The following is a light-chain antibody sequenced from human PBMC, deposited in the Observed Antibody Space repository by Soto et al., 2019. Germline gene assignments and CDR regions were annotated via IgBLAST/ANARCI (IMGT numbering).Light chain of an antibody. V-gene: IGKV3-20*01. CDR3: QQYGSSPRT. J-gene: IGKJ1*01. Sequence: ETALKQSPSTLSLSPGEKATLSCRASQSVSSNYLACYQQKAGQAPRLLIDGASIRGRGIPDRCSGSGAGTDFTLTISRLEAEDVTVYYCQQYGSSPRTFGQGSKVDIK. CDR2: GAS. CDR1: QSVSSNY.